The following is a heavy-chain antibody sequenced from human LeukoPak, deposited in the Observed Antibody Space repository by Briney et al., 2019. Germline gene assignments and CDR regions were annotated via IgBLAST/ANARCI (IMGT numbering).Heavy chain of an antibody. CDR3: AKTHGPYYYGSGSPFGY. V-gene: IGHV3-48*01. CDR1: GFTFSSYS. J-gene: IGHJ4*02. CDR2: ISSSSSTI. Sequence: PGGSLRLSCAASGFTFSSYSMNWVRQAPGKGLEWVSYISSSSSTIYYADSVKGRFTISRDNAKNSLYLQMNSLRAEDTALYYCAKTHGPYYYGSGSPFGYWGQGTLVTVSS. D-gene: IGHD3-10*01.